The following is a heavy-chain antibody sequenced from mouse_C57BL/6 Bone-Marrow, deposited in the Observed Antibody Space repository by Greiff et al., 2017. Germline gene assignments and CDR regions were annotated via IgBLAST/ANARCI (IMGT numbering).Heavy chain of an antibody. CDR2: IWRGGST. J-gene: IGHJ4*01. CDR3: AKEVTGPYYYAMDY. D-gene: IGHD4-1*01. V-gene: IGHV2-5*01. CDR1: GFSLTSYG. Sequence: VQRVESGPGLVQPSQSLSITCTVSGFSLTSYGVHWVRQSPGKGLEWLGVIWRGGSTDYNAAFMSRLSITKDNSKSQVFFKMNSLQADDTAIYYCAKEVTGPYYYAMDYWGQGTSVTVSS.